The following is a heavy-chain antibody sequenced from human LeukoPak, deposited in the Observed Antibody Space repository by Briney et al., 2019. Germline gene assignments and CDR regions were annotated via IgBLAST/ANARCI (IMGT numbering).Heavy chain of an antibody. J-gene: IGHJ4*02. CDR2: ISGSGGST. V-gene: IGHV3-23*01. D-gene: IGHD3-22*01. CDR1: GFTFSSYA. CDR3: AKRERDYYDSSGLGYFDY. Sequence: PGGTLRLSCTASGFTFSSYAMSWVRQDPGKGQEWVSAISGSGGSTYYADSVKGRFTISRDNSKNTLYLQMNSLRAEDTAVYYCAKRERDYYDSSGLGYFDYWGQGTLVTVSS.